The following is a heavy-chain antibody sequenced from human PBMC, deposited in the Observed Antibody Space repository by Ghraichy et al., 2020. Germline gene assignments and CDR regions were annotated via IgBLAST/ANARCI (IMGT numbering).Heavy chain of an antibody. Sequence: SQTLSLTCTVSGGSISSGDYYWSWIRQPPGKGLEWIGYIYYSGSTYYNPSLKSRVTISVDTSKNQFSLKLSSVTAADTAVYYCARWRCSTSLCYYGMDVWGQGTTVTVSS. CDR1: GGSISSGDYY. J-gene: IGHJ6*02. CDR3: ARWRCSTSLCYYGMDV. V-gene: IGHV4-30-4*01. CDR2: IYYSGST. D-gene: IGHD2-2*01.